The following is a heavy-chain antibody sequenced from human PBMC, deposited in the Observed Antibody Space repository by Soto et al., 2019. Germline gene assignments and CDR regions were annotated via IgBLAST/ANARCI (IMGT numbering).Heavy chain of an antibody. CDR2: ISAYNGNT. Sequence: QVQLVQSGAEVKKPGASVKVSCKASGYTFTSYGISWVRQAPGQGLEWMGWISAYNGNTNYAQKLQGRVTMTTDTSTSTAYIELRSLRSDDTAVYYCARDYRAYGSGSVYFDYWGQGTLVTVSS. D-gene: IGHD3-10*01. CDR1: GYTFTSYG. CDR3: ARDYRAYGSGSVYFDY. V-gene: IGHV1-18*01. J-gene: IGHJ4*02.